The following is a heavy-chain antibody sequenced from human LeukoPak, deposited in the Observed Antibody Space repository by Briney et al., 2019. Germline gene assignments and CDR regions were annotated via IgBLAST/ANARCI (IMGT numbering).Heavy chain of an antibody. CDR2: IRYDGSNK. CDR1: GFTFSTYG. CDR3: AKDGSFYGSGSYYFDY. V-gene: IGHV3-30*02. J-gene: IGHJ4*02. D-gene: IGHD3-10*01. Sequence: GGSLRLSCAASGFTFSTYGMHWVRQAPGKGLEWVAFIRYDGSNKYYADSVKGRLTISRDSSKNTLYLQVNSLRAEDTAVYYCAKDGSFYGSGSYYFDYWGQGTLVTVSS.